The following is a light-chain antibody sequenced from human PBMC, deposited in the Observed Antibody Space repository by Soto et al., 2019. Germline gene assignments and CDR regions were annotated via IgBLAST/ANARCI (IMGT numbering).Light chain of an antibody. J-gene: IGKJ1*01. CDR2: KAS. CDR3: QHYNSYSEA. V-gene: IGKV1-5*03. CDR1: QSISSW. Sequence: PYTLSTYVGNRFTITCLASQSISSWLAWYQQKPGKAPKLLIYKASSLESGVPSRFSGSGSGTEFTLTISSLQPDDFATYYCQHYNSYSEAFGQGTKVDIK.